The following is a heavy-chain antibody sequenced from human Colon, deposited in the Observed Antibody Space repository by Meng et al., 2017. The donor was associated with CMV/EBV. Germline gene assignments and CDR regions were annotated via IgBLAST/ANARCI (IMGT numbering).Heavy chain of an antibody. V-gene: IGHV5-51*01. Sequence: GESLKISCQGSGYLFTTYWVAWVRQMPGKGLEWMGMIYPPDSNTRYSPSFQGQVTIAADKSTSTAYLQWSSLKASDTAMYYCARQYCSSTSCYEGTFDYWGQGTLVTVSS. CDR1: GYLFTTYW. CDR2: IYPPDSNT. CDR3: ARQYCSSTSCYEGTFDY. D-gene: IGHD2-2*01. J-gene: IGHJ4*02.